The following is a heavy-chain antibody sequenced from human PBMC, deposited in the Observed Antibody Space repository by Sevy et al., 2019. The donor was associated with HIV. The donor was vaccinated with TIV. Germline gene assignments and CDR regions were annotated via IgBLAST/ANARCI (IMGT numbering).Heavy chain of an antibody. CDR1: GFTFSNYW. Sequence: GGSLRLSCAASGFTFSNYWMTWVRQAPGKGLEWVANIKRDGSKKYYVASVKGRFTISRDNSKNSLYMQMNSLRAEDTAVYYCARDCNSASCLWGLDVWGQGTTVTVSS. J-gene: IGHJ6*02. CDR2: IKRDGSKK. CDR3: ARDCNSASCLWGLDV. D-gene: IGHD2-2*01. V-gene: IGHV3-7*03.